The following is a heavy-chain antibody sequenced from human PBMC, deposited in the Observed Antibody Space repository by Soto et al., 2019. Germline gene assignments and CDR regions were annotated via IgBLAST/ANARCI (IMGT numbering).Heavy chain of an antibody. J-gene: IGHJ4*02. Sequence: QVQLVESGGGVVQPGRSLRLSCAASGFTFSSYGMHWVRQAPGKGLEWVAVISYDGSNKYYADSVKGRFTISRDNSKNTLYLQMNSLRAEDTAVYYCAKDKWAYSSSPPGDWGQGTLVTVSS. V-gene: IGHV3-30*18. D-gene: IGHD6-6*01. CDR1: GFTFSSYG. CDR2: ISYDGSNK. CDR3: AKDKWAYSSSPPGD.